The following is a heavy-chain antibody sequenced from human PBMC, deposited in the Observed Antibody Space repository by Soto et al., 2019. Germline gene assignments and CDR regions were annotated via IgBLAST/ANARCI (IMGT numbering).Heavy chain of an antibody. V-gene: IGHV4-59*12. Sequence: SETLSLTCTISGGSLNYYYWTWIRQPPGKGLEWIGNIDHFGNINYNPSPKSRVTISVDTSNNLFSLHLYSATAADTAVYYCARDGRDDYIGYFGYWGQGTLVTVSS. J-gene: IGHJ4*02. CDR3: ARDGRDDYIGYFGY. D-gene: IGHD4-4*01. CDR1: GGSLNYYY. CDR2: IDHFGNI.